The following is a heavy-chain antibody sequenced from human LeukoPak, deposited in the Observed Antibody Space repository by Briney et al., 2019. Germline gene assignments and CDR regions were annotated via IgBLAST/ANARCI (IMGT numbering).Heavy chain of an antibody. J-gene: IGHJ4*02. Sequence: GGSLRLSCAASGFTFSSYWMSWVRQAPGKGLEWVSSISSSSSYIYYADSVKGRFTISRDNAKNSLYLQMNSLRAEDTAVYYCARVDILTGRYFDYWGQGTLVTVSS. CDR1: GFTFSSYW. V-gene: IGHV3-21*01. D-gene: IGHD3-9*01. CDR2: ISSSSSYI. CDR3: ARVDILTGRYFDY.